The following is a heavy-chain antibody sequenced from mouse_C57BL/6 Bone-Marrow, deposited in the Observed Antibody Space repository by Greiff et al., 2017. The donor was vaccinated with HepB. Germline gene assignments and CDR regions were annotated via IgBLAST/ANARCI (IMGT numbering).Heavy chain of an antibody. J-gene: IGHJ1*01. Sequence: VQLQQSGPELVKPGASVKMSCKASGYTFTDYYMHWVKQKPGKGLEWIGEIDPGSGDTYYNEKFKGKATITADTSSSTAYMQLSSLTSEDSAVYYCARGGCTHRCFDVWGQGTTVTVSA. V-gene: IGHV1-83*01. CDR1: YTFTDYYM. CDR3: RGGCTHRCFDV. D-gene: IGHD6-5*01. CDR2: DPGSGDTY.